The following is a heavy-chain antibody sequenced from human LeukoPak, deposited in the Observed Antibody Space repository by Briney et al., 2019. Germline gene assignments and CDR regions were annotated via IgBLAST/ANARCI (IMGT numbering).Heavy chain of an antibody. CDR3: AKDFQRGDYYYYYMDV. D-gene: IGHD3-10*01. CDR1: GFTFSSYG. CDR2: IRYDGSNK. Sequence: PGGSLRLSCAASGFTFSSYGMHWVRQAPGKGLEWVAFIRYDGSNKYYADSVKGRFTISRDNSKNTLYLQMNSLRAEGTAVYYCAKDFQRGDYYYYYMDVWGKGTTVTVSS. J-gene: IGHJ6*03. V-gene: IGHV3-30*02.